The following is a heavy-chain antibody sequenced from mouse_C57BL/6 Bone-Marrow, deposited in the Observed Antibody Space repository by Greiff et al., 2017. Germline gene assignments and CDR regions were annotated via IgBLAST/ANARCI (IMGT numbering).Heavy chain of an antibody. CDR2: IYPGGGYT. J-gene: IGHJ4*01. D-gene: IGHD1-3*01. CDR1: GYTFTTSW. CDR3: ARSECYKVSMDY. Sequence: VQLQQSGAELVRPGTSVKMSCKASGYTFTTSWIGWAKQRPGHGLEWIGDIYPGGGYTNYNEKFKGKATLTADKSSSTAYMQFSSLTSEDSAIYYCARSECYKVSMDYCGQGTSVTVSS. V-gene: IGHV1-63*01.